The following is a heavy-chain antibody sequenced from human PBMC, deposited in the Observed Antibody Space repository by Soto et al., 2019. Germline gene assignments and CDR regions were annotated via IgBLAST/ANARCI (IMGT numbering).Heavy chain of an antibody. Sequence: SETLSLTCTGSGGSISNYFCNWIRQPAGKGLEWIGRIDNSGSTNYNPSLKGRITMSADTSRNQFSLKLNSVTAADTAVYYCARGGQDFWSGPFDYWGQGALVTVSS. D-gene: IGHD3-3*01. J-gene: IGHJ4*02. CDR2: IDNSGST. CDR3: ARGGQDFWSGPFDY. V-gene: IGHV4-4*07. CDR1: GGSISNYF.